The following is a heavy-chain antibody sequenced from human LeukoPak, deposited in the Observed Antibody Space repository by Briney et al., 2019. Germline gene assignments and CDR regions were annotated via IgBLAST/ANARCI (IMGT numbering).Heavy chain of an antibody. Sequence: SETLSLTCTVSGGSISDYYWTWIRQSPGTGLEWIGYMDYSGSTAYNPSLKSRVTISIDTSKKQFSLELSSVTAADTAVYYCARHHYYGSGSYQPYYYGMDVWGQGTTVTVSS. CDR3: ARHHYYGSGSYQPYYYGMDV. CDR1: GGSISDYY. J-gene: IGHJ6*02. V-gene: IGHV4-59*08. D-gene: IGHD3-10*01. CDR2: MDYSGST.